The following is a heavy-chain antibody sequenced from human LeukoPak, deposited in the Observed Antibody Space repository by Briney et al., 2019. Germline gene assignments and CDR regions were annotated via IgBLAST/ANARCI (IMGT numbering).Heavy chain of an antibody. CDR1: GYTFTSYG. V-gene: IGHV1-69*13. J-gene: IGHJ4*02. CDR2: IIPIFGTA. CDR3: ARGPPQSYSSGWYFDY. Sequence: ASVKVSCKASGYTFTSYGISWVRQAPGQGLEWMGGIIPIFGTANYAQKFQGRVTITADESTSTAYMELNSLRSEDTAVYYCARGPPQSYSSGWYFDYWGQGTLVTVSS. D-gene: IGHD6-19*01.